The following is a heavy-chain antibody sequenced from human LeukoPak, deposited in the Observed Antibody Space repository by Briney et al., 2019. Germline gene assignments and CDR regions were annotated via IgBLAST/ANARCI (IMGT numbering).Heavy chain of an antibody. Sequence: ASVKVSCKASGYTSTSYGISWVRQAPGQGLEWMGWISAYNGNTNYAQKLQGRVTMTTDTSTSTAYMELRSLRSDDTAVYYCARVYYDSSGYYYVYYYYYYMDVWGKGTTVTVSS. CDR2: ISAYNGNT. CDR3: ARVYYDSSGYYYVYYYYYYMDV. D-gene: IGHD3-22*01. CDR1: GYTSTSYG. J-gene: IGHJ6*03. V-gene: IGHV1-18*01.